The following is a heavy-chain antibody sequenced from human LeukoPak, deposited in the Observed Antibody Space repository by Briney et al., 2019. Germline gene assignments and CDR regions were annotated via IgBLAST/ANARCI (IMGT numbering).Heavy chain of an antibody. D-gene: IGHD1-1*01. Sequence: GGSLRLSCAASGFTFSIYWMHWVRQAPGKGLVWVSRINSDGSSTGYADSVKGRFTISRDNTKNTLYLQMNSLRAEDTAMYYCATSRTFDYWGQGTLVTVSS. V-gene: IGHV3-74*01. CDR3: ATSRTFDY. CDR1: GFTFSIYW. J-gene: IGHJ4*02. CDR2: INSDGSST.